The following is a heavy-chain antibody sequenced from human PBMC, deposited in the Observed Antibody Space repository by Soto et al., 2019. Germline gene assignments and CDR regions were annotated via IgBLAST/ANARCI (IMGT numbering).Heavy chain of an antibody. CDR2: IIPIFGTA. J-gene: IGHJ4*02. Sequence: AASVKVSCKASGGTFSSYAISWVRQAPGQGLEWMGGIIPIFGTANYAQKFQGRVTITADESTSTAYMELSSLRSEDTAVYYCARYKGFSSGYYSYWGQGTLVTVSS. CDR3: ARYKGFSSGYYSY. V-gene: IGHV1-69*13. CDR1: GGTFSSYA. D-gene: IGHD3-22*01.